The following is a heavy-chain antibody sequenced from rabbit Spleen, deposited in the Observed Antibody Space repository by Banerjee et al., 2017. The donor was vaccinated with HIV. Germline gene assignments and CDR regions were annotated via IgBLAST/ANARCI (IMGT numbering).Heavy chain of an antibody. V-gene: IGHV1S40*01. D-gene: IGHD1-1*01. Sequence: LEESGGGLVKPGASLTLTCTASGFSFSSSYDMSWVRQAPGKGLEWIGFIYTGNGKNYYASWAKGRFTISKTSSTTVTLQMTSLTAADTATYFCARNYVNAFDPWGPGTLVTVS. CDR2: IYTGNGKN. CDR3: ARNYVNAFDP. CDR1: GFSFSSSYD. J-gene: IGHJ2*01.